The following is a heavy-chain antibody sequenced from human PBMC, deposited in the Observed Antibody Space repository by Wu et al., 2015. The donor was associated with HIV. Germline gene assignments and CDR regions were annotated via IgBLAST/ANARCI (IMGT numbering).Heavy chain of an antibody. V-gene: IGHV1-8*03. Sequence: QVQLVQSGAEVKKPGASVKVSCKASGYTFSTYDVNWVRQATGQGLEWMGWMNPKSGNSGYAQKFQGRVTITGSTSISTAYLELSSLRSDDTAVYYCARGRXGASWSSWRYFDSWGQGTLVTVSS. CDR1: GYTFSTYD. CDR3: ARGRXGASWSSWRYFDS. J-gene: IGHJ4*02. D-gene: IGHD6-13*01. CDR2: MNPKSGNS.